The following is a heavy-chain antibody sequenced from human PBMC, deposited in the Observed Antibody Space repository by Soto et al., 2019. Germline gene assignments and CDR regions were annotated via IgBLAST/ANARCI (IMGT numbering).Heavy chain of an antibody. D-gene: IGHD6-6*01. J-gene: IGHJ6*02. CDR3: ARDRAVRKENGMDV. Sequence: EVQLVESGGGLVKPGGSLGLSCVVSGFTFSTYTMNWVRQAPGKGLEWVSSITGGSGYIHYADSVKGRFTISRDNAKNSLYLQMDSLRAEDSAVYYCARDRAVRKENGMDVWGQGTTVTVSS. V-gene: IGHV3-21*01. CDR2: ITGGSGYI. CDR1: GFTFSTYT.